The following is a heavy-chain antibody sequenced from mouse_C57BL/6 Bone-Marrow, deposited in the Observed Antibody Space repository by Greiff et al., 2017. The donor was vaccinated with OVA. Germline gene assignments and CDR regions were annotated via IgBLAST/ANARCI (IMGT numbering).Heavy chain of an antibody. Sequence: EVQLQQSGPVLVKPGASVKMSCKASGYTFTDSYMNWVKQSHGKSLEWIGVINPYNGGTSYNQKFKGKATLTVDKSSSTAYMELNSLTAEDSAVYYCARDGYYGEFAYWGQGTLVTVSA. J-gene: IGHJ3*01. V-gene: IGHV1-19*01. D-gene: IGHD2-3*01. CDR1: GYTFTDSY. CDR2: INPYNGGT. CDR3: ARDGYYGEFAY.